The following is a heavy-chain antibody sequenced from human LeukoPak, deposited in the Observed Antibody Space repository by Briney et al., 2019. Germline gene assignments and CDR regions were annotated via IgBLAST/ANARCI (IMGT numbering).Heavy chain of an antibody. Sequence: ASVKVSCKTSGYTFTDYYMHWVRQAPGQGLEWMGWISLNSGDTSYAQSFQGRVTMTRDTSISTAYMELSRLRSDDTAVYYCVRAPGASPFDYWGQGTLVTVPS. D-gene: IGHD3-10*01. CDR1: GYTFTDYY. J-gene: IGHJ4*02. CDR2: ISLNSGDT. CDR3: VRAPGASPFDY. V-gene: IGHV1-2*02.